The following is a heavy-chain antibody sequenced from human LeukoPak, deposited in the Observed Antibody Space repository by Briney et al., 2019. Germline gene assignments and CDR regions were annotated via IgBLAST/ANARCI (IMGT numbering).Heavy chain of an antibody. Sequence: SPETLSLTCTVSGGSISSYYWSCIRQPAGKGLEWIGRIYTSGSTNYNPSLKSRVTMSVDTSKKQFSLKLSSVTAADTAVYYCARDSSGFVTDYWGQGTLVTVSS. J-gene: IGHJ4*02. CDR2: IYTSGST. CDR3: ARDSSGFVTDY. CDR1: GGSISSYY. D-gene: IGHD3-22*01. V-gene: IGHV4-4*07.